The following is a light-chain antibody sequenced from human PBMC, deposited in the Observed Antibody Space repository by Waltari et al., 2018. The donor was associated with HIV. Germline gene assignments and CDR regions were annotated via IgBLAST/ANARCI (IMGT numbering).Light chain of an antibody. Sequence: QSVLTQPPSASGTPGQRVTISCSGSNSNIGSNIVNWYQPLPGPAPKLRIYSNNQRPSGVPGRFSGSKSGTSASLAISGLQSEDEADYYCATWDDSLNGPVFGTGTKVTVL. CDR1: NSNIGSNI. CDR2: SNN. J-gene: IGLJ1*01. CDR3: ATWDDSLNGPV. V-gene: IGLV1-44*01.